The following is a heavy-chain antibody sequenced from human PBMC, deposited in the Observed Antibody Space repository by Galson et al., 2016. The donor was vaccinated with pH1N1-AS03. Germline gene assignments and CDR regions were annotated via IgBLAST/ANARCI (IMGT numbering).Heavy chain of an antibody. J-gene: IGHJ6*02. Sequence: RQAAGKGLEWVASIKQDGSDKHYVDSVKGRFTISKDNAKNSLYLQMNSLRPEDTAVYYCAKAVAGSLNLYYYYGADVWGQGTTVTVSS. D-gene: IGHD6-19*01. V-gene: IGHV3-7*03. CDR2: IKQDGSDK. CDR3: AKAVAGSLNLYYYYGADV.